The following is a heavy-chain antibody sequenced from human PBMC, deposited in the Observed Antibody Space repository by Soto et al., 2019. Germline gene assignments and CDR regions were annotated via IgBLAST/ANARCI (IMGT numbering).Heavy chain of an antibody. V-gene: IGHV3-33*01. CDR1: GFTFSSYG. CDR2: IWYDGSNK. D-gene: IGHD3-3*01. CDR3: ARDPPVRFLECYPRNDHPDYYGMDF. J-gene: IGHJ6*02. Sequence: QVQLVESGGGVVQPGRSLRLSCAASGFTFSSYGMHWVRQAPGKGLEWVAVIWYDGSNKYYSDSVKGRFTISRDNSKNTLYLQMNSLRAEDTAVYYCARDPPVRFLECYPRNDHPDYYGMDFWGQGTAVTVSS.